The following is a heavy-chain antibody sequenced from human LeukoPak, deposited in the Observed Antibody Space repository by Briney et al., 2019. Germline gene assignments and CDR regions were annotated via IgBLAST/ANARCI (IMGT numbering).Heavy chain of an antibody. D-gene: IGHD2-15*01. Sequence: GGSLRLSCAASGFTFSSYSMNWVRQAPGKGLEWLSYISSSSSTMYYADSVKGRFTISRDNAKNSLFLQMKSLRADDTAVYYCARDPTVVVAAEYFDYWGQGTLATVSS. J-gene: IGHJ4*02. CDR1: GFTFSSYS. V-gene: IGHV3-48*01. CDR3: ARDPTVVVAAEYFDY. CDR2: ISSSSSTM.